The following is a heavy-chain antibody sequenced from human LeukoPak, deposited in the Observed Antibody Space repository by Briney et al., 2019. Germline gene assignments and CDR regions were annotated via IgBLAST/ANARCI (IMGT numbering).Heavy chain of an antibody. CDR1: GFTFSDYY. J-gene: IGHJ4*02. V-gene: IGHV3-11*04. Sequence: GGSLRLSCVASGFTFSDYYMGWIRQAPGKGLEWVLYISYSGTIYYADSVQGRFTISRDNAKNSLYLQMNSLRVEDTAVYYCAKDILAAGLFFDYWGQGTLVTVSS. CDR3: AKDILAAGLFFDY. CDR2: ISYSGTI. D-gene: IGHD6-13*01.